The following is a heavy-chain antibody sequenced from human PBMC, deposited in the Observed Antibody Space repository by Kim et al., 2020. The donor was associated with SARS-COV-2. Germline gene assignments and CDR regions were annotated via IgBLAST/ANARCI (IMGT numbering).Heavy chain of an antibody. J-gene: IGHJ4*02. CDR2: ISGSGGST. CDR1: GFTFSSYA. D-gene: IGHD2-2*01. Sequence: GGSLRLSCAASGFTFSSYAMSWVRQAPGKGLEWVSAISGSGGSTYYADSVKGRFTISRDNSKNTLYLQMNSLRAEDTAVYYCAKDTAPIGYCSSTSCPSDYWGQGTLVTVSS. V-gene: IGHV3-23*01. CDR3: AKDTAPIGYCSSTSCPSDY.